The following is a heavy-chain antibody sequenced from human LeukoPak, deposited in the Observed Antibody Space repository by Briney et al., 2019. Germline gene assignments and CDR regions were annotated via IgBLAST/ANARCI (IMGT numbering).Heavy chain of an antibody. V-gene: IGHV4-61*02. CDR3: ARDQRIPTYSSSWYQFDY. CDR2: IYTSGST. D-gene: IGHD6-13*01. CDR1: GGSISSGSYY. Sequence: PSETLSLTCTVSGGSISSGSYYWSWIRQPAGKGLEWIGRIYTSGSTNYNPSLKSRVTISVDTSKNQFSLKLSSVTAADTTVYYCARDQRIPTYSSSWYQFDYWGQGTLVTVSS. J-gene: IGHJ4*02.